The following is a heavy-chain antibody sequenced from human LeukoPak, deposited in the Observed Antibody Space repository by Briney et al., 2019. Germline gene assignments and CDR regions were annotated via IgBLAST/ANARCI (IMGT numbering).Heavy chain of an antibody. D-gene: IGHD3-3*01. V-gene: IGHV3-23*01. Sequence: GRSLRLSCAASGFTFSSYAMSWVRQAPGKGLEWVSGISGSGGSTYYADSVKGRFTISRDNSKNTLYLQMNSLGAEDTAVYYCATRYYDFWSGYYSWDYWGQGTLVTVSS. CDR2: ISGSGGST. CDR3: ATRYYDFWSGYYSWDY. CDR1: GFTFSSYA. J-gene: IGHJ4*02.